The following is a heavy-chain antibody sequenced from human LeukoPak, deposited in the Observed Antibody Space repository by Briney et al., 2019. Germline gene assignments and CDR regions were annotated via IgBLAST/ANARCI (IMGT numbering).Heavy chain of an antibody. V-gene: IGHV4-34*01. Sequence: SETLSLTCAVYGGSFSGYYWSWIRQPPGKGLEWIGEINHSGSTNYNPSLKSRVTISVDTSKNQFSLKLSSVTAADTAVYYCARGVPRHSSSWRRYNWFDPWGQGTLVPVSS. CDR2: INHSGST. D-gene: IGHD6-13*01. J-gene: IGHJ5*02. CDR3: ARGVPRHSSSWRRYNWFDP. CDR1: GGSFSGYY.